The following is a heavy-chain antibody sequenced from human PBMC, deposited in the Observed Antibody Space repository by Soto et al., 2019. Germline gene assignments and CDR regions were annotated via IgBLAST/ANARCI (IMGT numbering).Heavy chain of an antibody. Sequence: GGSLRLSCAASGFTFSSYSMNWVRQAPGKGLEWVSYISSSSSTIYYADSVKGRFTISRDNAKNSLYLQMNSLRDEDTAVYYCARDPSSSWQQYYYYGIDVWGQGTTVTVSS. V-gene: IGHV3-48*02. D-gene: IGHD6-13*01. CDR2: ISSSSSTI. CDR3: ARDPSSSWQQYYYYGIDV. CDR1: GFTFSSYS. J-gene: IGHJ6*02.